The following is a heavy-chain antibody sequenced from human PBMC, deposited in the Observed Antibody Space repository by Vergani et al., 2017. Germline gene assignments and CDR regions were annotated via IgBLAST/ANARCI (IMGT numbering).Heavy chain of an antibody. CDR2: INPSCGST. Sequence: QVQLVQSGAEVKKPGASVKVSCKASGYTFTSYYMHWVRQAPGQGLEWMGIINPSCGSTSYAQKFQGRVTMTRDTSTSTVYMELSSLRSEDKAVYYCARRYCSGGSCYSGLDYWGQGTMVTVSS. V-gene: IGHV1-46*01. J-gene: IGHJ4*02. CDR1: GYTFTSYY. D-gene: IGHD2-15*01. CDR3: ARRYCSGGSCYSGLDY.